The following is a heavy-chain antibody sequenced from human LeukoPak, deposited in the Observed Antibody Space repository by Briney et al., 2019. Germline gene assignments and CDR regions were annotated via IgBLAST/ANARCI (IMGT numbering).Heavy chain of an antibody. CDR3: ARTVTLNWFDP. CDR1: GFTFSSYS. Sequence: GGSLRLSCAASGFTFSSYSMNWVRQAPGKGLEWISYISSSSSTIYYADSVKGRFTISRDNAKNSLYLQMNSLRAEDTAVYYCARTVTLNWFDPWGQGALVTVSS. V-gene: IGHV3-48*01. D-gene: IGHD2-21*02. CDR2: ISSSSSTI. J-gene: IGHJ5*02.